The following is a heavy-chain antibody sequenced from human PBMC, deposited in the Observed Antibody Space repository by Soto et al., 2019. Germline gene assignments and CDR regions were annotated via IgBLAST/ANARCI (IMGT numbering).Heavy chain of an antibody. D-gene: IGHD2-2*01. CDR2: TYYRSKWYN. J-gene: IGHJ6*02. Sequence: PSQTLSLTCAISGDSVSSNSAAWNWIRQSPSRGLEWLGRTYYRSKWYNDYAVSVKSRITINPDTSKNQFSLQLNSVTPEDTAVYYCARDSGIGVVVVPSAIGYAYYYGMDVWGQGTTVTVSS. CDR3: ARDSGIGVVVVPSAIGYAYYYGMDV. V-gene: IGHV6-1*01. CDR1: GDSVSSNSAA.